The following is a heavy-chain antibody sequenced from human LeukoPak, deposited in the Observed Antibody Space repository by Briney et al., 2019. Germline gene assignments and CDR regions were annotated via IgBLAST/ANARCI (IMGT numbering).Heavy chain of an antibody. CDR3: ARGPTNGQAFDY. Sequence: PGGSLRLSCAASGFTFSSYAMSWVRQAPGKGLEWVSAISGSGGSTYYADSVKGRFTISRDNAKNSLYLQMDSLRAEDTAVYYCARGPTNGQAFDYWGQGTLVTVSS. J-gene: IGHJ4*02. CDR1: GFTFSSYA. D-gene: IGHD2-8*01. CDR2: ISGSGGST. V-gene: IGHV3-23*01.